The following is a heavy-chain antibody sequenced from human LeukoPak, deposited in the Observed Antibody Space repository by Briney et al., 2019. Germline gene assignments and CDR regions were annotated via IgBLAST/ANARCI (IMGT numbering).Heavy chain of an antibody. CDR3: ASRGYYYYGMDV. V-gene: IGHV3-74*01. D-gene: IGHD5-12*01. J-gene: IGHJ6*02. Sequence: GGSLRLSCAASGFTFSSYWMHWVRQAPGKGLVWVSRISSDGSSTSYADSVKGRFTISRDNAKNTLYLQMNSLRAEDTAVYYCASRGYYYYGMDVWGQGTTVTVSS. CDR1: GFTFSSYW. CDR2: ISSDGSST.